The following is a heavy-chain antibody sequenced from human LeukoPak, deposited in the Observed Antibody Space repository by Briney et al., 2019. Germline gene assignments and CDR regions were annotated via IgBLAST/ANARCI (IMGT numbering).Heavy chain of an antibody. V-gene: IGHV3-30*04. CDR2: ISSDGSNN. CDR3: AKSYYDSSGYRGDFDS. J-gene: IGHJ4*02. CDR1: GFTFRSYA. D-gene: IGHD3-22*01. Sequence: PGRSLRLSCAAYGFTFRSYAMHWVRQAPGKGLEWVAVISSDGSNNYYADSVKGRFTISRDNSKNTLYLQMNSLRAEDTAVYYCAKSYYDSSGYRGDFDSWGQGTQVTVSS.